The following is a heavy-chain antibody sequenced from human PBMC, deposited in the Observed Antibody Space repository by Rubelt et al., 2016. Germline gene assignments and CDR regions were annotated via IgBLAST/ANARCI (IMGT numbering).Heavy chain of an antibody. CDR3: ARPTGASSASGSFLV. J-gene: IGHJ4*02. Sequence: QVQLQESGPGLVKPSETLSLTCTVSGYSINNGYYWGWIRQPPGKGLAWIASFFHDGSTKYNPSLKSRVTISKDGSKNQFSRNLSSVTAADTAGYYWARPTGASSASGSFLVWGQGTLVTVSS. D-gene: IGHD3-10*01. V-gene: IGHV4-38-2*02. CDR2: FFHDGST. CDR1: GYSINNGYY.